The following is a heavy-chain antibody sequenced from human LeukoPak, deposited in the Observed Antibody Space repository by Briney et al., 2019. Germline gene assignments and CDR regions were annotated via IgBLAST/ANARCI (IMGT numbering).Heavy chain of an antibody. J-gene: IGHJ4*02. Sequence: SETLSLTCTVSGGSISSYYWSWIRQPPGKGLEWIGYIYYSGSTNYNPSLKSRVTISVDTSKNQFSLKLSSVTAADTAVYYCARLTTYYEYFDWFESLYYFDYWGQGTLVTVSS. V-gene: IGHV4-59*08. CDR2: IYYSGST. D-gene: IGHD3-9*01. CDR1: GGSISSYY. CDR3: ARLTTYYEYFDWFESLYYFDY.